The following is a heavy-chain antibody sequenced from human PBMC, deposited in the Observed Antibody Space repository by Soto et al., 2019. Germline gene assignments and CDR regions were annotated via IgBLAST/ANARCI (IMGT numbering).Heavy chain of an antibody. D-gene: IGHD3-22*01. J-gene: IGHJ3*02. CDR3: ARVYYDSSGYYIDAFDI. CDR2: IYTSGST. V-gene: IGHV4-4*07. Sequence: ESLSLACAVSDGSFIGYYWSWIRQPAGKGLELIGRIYTSGSTNYNPSPKSRVTMSVDTSKNQFSLKLSSVTAADTAVYYCARVYYDSSGYYIDAFDIWGQGTMVTVSS. CDR1: DGSFIGYY.